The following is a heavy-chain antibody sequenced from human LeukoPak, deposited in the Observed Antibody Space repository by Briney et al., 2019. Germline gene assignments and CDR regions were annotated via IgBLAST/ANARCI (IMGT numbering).Heavy chain of an antibody. CDR2: INPNSGGT. CDR3: VRDFKGIGIKAAAFDY. CDR1: GYTFTGYY. Sequence: ASVKVSCKASGYTFTGYYMHWVRQAPGQGLEWMGWINPNSGGTNYAQKFQGRVTMTRDTSISAAYMELSRLRSDDTAVYYCVRDFKGIGIKAAAFDYWGRGTLVIVSS. V-gene: IGHV1-2*02. J-gene: IGHJ4*02. D-gene: IGHD6-13*01.